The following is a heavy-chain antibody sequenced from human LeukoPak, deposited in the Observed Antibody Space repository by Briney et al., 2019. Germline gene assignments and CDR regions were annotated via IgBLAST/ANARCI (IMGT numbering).Heavy chain of an antibody. V-gene: IGHV3-9*01. D-gene: IGHD3-22*01. CDR2: ISWNSGSI. J-gene: IGHJ4*02. Sequence: GGSLRLSCAASGFTFDDYAMHWVRQAPGKGLEWVSGISWNSGSIGYADSVKGRFTISRDNAKNSLYLQMNSLRAEDTALYYCAKATTYYYDSSGYYLSYYFDYWGQGTLVTVSS. CDR3: AKATTYYYDSSGYYLSYYFDY. CDR1: GFTFDDYA.